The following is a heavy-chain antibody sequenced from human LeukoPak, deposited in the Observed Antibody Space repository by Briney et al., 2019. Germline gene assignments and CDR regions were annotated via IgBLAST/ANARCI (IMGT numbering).Heavy chain of an antibody. D-gene: IGHD1-26*01. Sequence: GGSLRLSCSASGFTLSSYWMSWVRQAPGKGPEWVANIKQEGSEKYYVDSVKCRHTISRDNAKTSLYLQMNSLRAEDTAVYYCAKGRGWEASYYYYYMDVWGKGTTVTVSS. CDR1: GFTLSSYW. CDR3: AKGRGWEASYYYYYMDV. V-gene: IGHV3-7*01. CDR2: IKQEGSEK. J-gene: IGHJ6*03.